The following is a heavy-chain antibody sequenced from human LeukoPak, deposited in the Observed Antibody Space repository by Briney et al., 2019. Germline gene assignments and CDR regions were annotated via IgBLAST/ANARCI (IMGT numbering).Heavy chain of an antibody. Sequence: GGSLRLSCAASGFTFSSYSRNWVRQAPGKGLEWVSYISSSSSTIYYADSVEGRFTISRDNAKNSLYLQMNSLRAEDTAVYYCARGGKVTGLDYWGQGTLVTVSS. V-gene: IGHV3-48*04. J-gene: IGHJ4*02. CDR1: GFTFSSYS. D-gene: IGHD1-20*01. CDR3: ARGGKVTGLDY. CDR2: ISSSSSTI.